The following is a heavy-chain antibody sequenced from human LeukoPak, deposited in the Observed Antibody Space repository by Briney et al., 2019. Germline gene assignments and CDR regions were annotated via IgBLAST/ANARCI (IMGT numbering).Heavy chain of an antibody. CDR1: GFTFSSYG. CDR3: AKTSWEAGLCFDY. CDR2: TSSSSSYI. V-gene: IGHV3-21*04. J-gene: IGHJ4*02. D-gene: IGHD1-14*01. Sequence: GGSLRLSCAASGFTFSSYGMHWVRQAPGKGLEWVSPTSSSSSYIYYADSVKGRFTISRDNAKNSLYLQMNSLRAEDTAVYYCAKTSWEAGLCFDYWGQGTLVTVSS.